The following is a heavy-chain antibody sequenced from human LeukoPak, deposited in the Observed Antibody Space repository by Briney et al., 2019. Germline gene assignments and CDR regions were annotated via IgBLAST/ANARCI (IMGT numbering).Heavy chain of an antibody. V-gene: IGHV1-2*02. CDR2: INPNSGGT. Sequence: GASVKVSCKASGYTFTGYYMHWVRQAPGQGLEWMGWINPNSGGTNYAQKFQGRVTMTRDTSISTAYMELSRLRSDDTAVYYCARVAYGSGSYPMGDAFDIWGQGTMVTVSS. J-gene: IGHJ3*02. CDR3: ARVAYGSGSYPMGDAFDI. CDR1: GYTFTGYY. D-gene: IGHD3-10*01.